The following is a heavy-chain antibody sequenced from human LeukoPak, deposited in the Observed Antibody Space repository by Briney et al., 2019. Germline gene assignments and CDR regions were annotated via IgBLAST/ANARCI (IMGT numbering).Heavy chain of an antibody. CDR3: ARHGRLLWFDRPEYYFDY. Sequence: KSSETLSLTCTVSGGSISSTTYYWAWIRQPPGKGLEWIGSIYKAGNTNYSPSLRSRVFISVDTSNNQFSLSLSSVTAADTAVYYCARHGRLLWFDRPEYYFDYWGQGTLVTVSS. D-gene: IGHD3-10*01. J-gene: IGHJ4*02. CDR2: IYKAGNT. CDR1: GGSISSTTYY. V-gene: IGHV4-39*01.